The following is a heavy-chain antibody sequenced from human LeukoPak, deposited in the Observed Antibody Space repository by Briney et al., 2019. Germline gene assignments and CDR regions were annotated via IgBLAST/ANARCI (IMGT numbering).Heavy chain of an antibody. CDR1: GGSISSSSYY. J-gene: IGHJ4*02. Sequence: PSETLSLTCTVSGGSISSSSYYWGWIRQPPGKGLEWIGSIYYSGSTYCNPSLKSRVTISVDTSKNQFSLKLSSVTAADTAVYYCARVKYYDSSGYPYYFDYWGQGTLVTVSS. CDR2: IYYSGST. V-gene: IGHV4-39*07. CDR3: ARVKYYDSSGYPYYFDY. D-gene: IGHD3-22*01.